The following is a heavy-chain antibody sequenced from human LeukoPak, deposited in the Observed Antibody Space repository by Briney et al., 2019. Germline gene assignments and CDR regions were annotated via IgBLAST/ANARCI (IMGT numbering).Heavy chain of an antibody. CDR1: GFTFSSYG. V-gene: IGHV3-23*01. Sequence: GGSLRLSCATSGFTFSSYGMSWVRQAPGKGLEWVSLISGTGVSTYYADSVKGRFTISRDNAKTSLYLQMSSLRAADTSVYYCARVGLGYDAFDVWGQGTMVTVSS. CDR2: ISGTGVST. D-gene: IGHD5-12*01. J-gene: IGHJ3*01. CDR3: ARVGLGYDAFDV.